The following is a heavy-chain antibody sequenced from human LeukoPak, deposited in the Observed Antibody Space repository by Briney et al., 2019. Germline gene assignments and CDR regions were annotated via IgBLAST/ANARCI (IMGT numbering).Heavy chain of an antibody. D-gene: IGHD1-26*01. CDR1: GFTFSSYS. Sequence: KAGGSLRLSCAASGFTFSSYSMNWVRQAPGKGLEWVSSISSSSSYIYYAGSVKGRFTISRDNAKNSLYLQMNSLRAEDTAVYYCARDLSGSYLPDYWGQGTLVTVSS. V-gene: IGHV3-21*01. J-gene: IGHJ4*02. CDR3: ARDLSGSYLPDY. CDR2: ISSSSSYI.